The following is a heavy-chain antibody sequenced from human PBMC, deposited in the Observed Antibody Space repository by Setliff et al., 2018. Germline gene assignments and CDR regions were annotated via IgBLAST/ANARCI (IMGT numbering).Heavy chain of an antibody. CDR2: VYYSGYT. CDR3: ARQRRIWNDLDYFDY. Sequence: SETLSLTCNVSGGSVSSTSHYWGWIRQPPGKGMEWIGSVYYSGYTYYNPSLQSRVTISVDMSKNQFSLRLSSVTAADTAVYYCARQRRIWNDLDYFDYWGQGTQVTVSS. V-gene: IGHV4-39*07. J-gene: IGHJ4*02. CDR1: GGSVSSTSHY. D-gene: IGHD1-1*01.